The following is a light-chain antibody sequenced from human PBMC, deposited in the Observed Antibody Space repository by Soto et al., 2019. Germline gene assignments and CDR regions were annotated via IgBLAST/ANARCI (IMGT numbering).Light chain of an antibody. J-gene: IGKJ2*01. V-gene: IGKV3-15*01. CDR2: GAS. CDR1: QSVSSN. CDR3: QQYNNWPYT. Sequence: EIVMTQSPATLSVSPGERATLSCRASQSVSSNLAWYQQKPGQDPRLLIYGASTRATGIPARFSGSGSGTEFTLTISSLQSEDFAVYYCQQYNNWPYTFGQGTKLVIK.